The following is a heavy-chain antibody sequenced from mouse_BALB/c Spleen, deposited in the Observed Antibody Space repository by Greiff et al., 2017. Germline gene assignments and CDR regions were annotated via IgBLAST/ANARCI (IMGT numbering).Heavy chain of an antibody. CDR1: GYTFTSYW. D-gene: IGHD2-14*01. J-gene: IGHJ3*01. Sequence: QVQLQQSGAELVKPGASVKMSCKASGYTFTSYWMHWVKQRPGQGLEWIGVIDPSDSYTSYNQKFKGKATLTVDTSSSTAYMQLSSLTSEDSAVYYCTRGDYRYDGAWFAYWGQGTLVTVSA. CDR3: TRGDYRYDGAWFAY. V-gene: IGHV1S127*01. CDR2: IDPSDSYT.